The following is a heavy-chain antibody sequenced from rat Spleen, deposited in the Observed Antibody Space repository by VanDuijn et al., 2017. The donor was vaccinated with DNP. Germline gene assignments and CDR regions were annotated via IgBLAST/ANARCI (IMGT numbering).Heavy chain of an antibody. CDR2: ISYDGGRS. CDR1: GFTFSDYY. CDR3: ARPEYYDGSYYYGWFAH. Sequence: EVQLVESGGGLVQPGRSLKLSCAASGFTFSDYYMAWVRQAPTKGLEWVASISYDGGRSYYRDSVKGRFTISRDNAKSRLYLQMDSLRSEDTATYYCARPEYYDGSYYYGWFAHWGQGVMVTVSS. D-gene: IGHD1-12*02. V-gene: IGHV5-20*01. J-gene: IGHJ2*01.